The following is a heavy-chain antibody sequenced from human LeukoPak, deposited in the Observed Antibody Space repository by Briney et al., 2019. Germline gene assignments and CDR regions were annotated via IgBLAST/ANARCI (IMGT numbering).Heavy chain of an antibody. J-gene: IGHJ5*02. V-gene: IGHV4-59*01. D-gene: IGHD3-10*01. CDR1: GGSISSYY. CDR2: IYYSGST. CDR3: ARDPWGGSWFDP. Sequence: PSETLSLTCTVSGGSISSYYWSWIRQPPGKGLEWIGYIYYSGSTNYNPSLKSRVTISVDTSKNQFSLKLSSVTAADTAVYYCARDPWGGSWFDPWGQGTLVTVSS.